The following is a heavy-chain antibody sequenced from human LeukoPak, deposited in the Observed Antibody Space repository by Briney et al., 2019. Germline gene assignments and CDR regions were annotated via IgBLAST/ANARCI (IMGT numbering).Heavy chain of an antibody. CDR2: ISGSGGST. Sequence: PGGSLRLSCAASGFTFSSYAMSWVRQAPGKGLEWVSAISGSGGSTYYADSVKGRFTISRDNSKNTLYLQMNSLRAEDTAVYYCARDNVAGTGLGWFDPWGQGTLVTVSS. J-gene: IGHJ5*02. CDR1: GFTFSSYA. V-gene: IGHV3-23*01. CDR3: ARDNVAGTGLGWFDP. D-gene: IGHD6-19*01.